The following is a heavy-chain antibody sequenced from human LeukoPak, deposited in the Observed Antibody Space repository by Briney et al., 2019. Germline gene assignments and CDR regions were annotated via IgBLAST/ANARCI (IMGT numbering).Heavy chain of an antibody. V-gene: IGHV4-39*07. CDR2: IYYSGST. Sequence: SETLSLTCTVSGGSISGSSYYWGWIRQPPGKGLEWIGSIYYSGSTYYNPSLKSRVTISVDTSKNQFSLKLSSVTAADTAVYYCASAYSSWNWLDPWGQGTLVTVSS. J-gene: IGHJ5*02. D-gene: IGHD6-6*01. CDR1: GGSISGSSYY. CDR3: ASAYSSWNWLDP.